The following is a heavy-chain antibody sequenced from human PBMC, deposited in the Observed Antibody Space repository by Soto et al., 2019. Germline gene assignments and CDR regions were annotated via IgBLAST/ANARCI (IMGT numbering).Heavy chain of an antibody. D-gene: IGHD5-18*01. CDR3: AGVSSAMGYYYYYGMDV. J-gene: IGHJ6*02. Sequence: PGGSLRLSCAASGFTFSSYSMNWVRQAPGKGLEWVSSISSSSYIYYADSVKGRFTISRDNAKNSLYLQMNSLRAEDTAVYYCAGVSSAMGYYYYYGMDVWGQGTTVTVSS. CDR1: GFTFSSYS. V-gene: IGHV3-21*01. CDR2: ISSSSYI.